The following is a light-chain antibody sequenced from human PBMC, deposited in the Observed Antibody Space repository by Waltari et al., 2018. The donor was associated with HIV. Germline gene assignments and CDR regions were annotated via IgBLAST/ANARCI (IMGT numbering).Light chain of an antibody. CDR2: WAS. CDR3: QQYYTNPPT. V-gene: IGKV4-1*01. CDR1: PQIFDSSKNPNY. J-gene: IGKJ1*01. Sequence: DIVMTQSPDPLALSLGERATINSMSSPQIFDSSKNPNYFAWYQQKPGQTPKLLIYWASTRDSGVPDRFSGSGSGTDFTLTISSLQSEDVAVYFCQQYYTNPPTFGQGTRVEIK.